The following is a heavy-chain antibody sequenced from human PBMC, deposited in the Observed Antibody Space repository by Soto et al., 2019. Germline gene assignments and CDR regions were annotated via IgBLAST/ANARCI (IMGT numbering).Heavy chain of an antibody. CDR2: IIAYNGNT. D-gene: IGHD2-2*01. CDR1: GYTFTSYG. V-gene: IGHV1-18*04. CDR3: AREKHIGVHRGSYCFDY. J-gene: IGHJ4*02. Sequence: ASVKVSFKASGYTFTSYGISWVRQAPGQGLEWMGWIIAYNGNTNYAQKLQGRVTMTTDTSTSTAYMELRSLRSDDTAVYYCAREKHIGVHRGSYCFDYWGQGTLVSVSS.